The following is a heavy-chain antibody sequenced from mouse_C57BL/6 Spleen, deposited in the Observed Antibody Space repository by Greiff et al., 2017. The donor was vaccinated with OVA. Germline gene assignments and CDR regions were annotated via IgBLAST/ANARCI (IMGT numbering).Heavy chain of an antibody. D-gene: IGHD2-5*01. CDR2: INPSNGGT. J-gene: IGHJ4*01. CDR3: ARGAYYSNYFIYAMDY. CDR1: GSTFTSYW. Sequence: QLQQPGTELVKPGASVKLSCKASGSTFTSYWMHWVKQRPGQGLEWIGNINPSNGGTNYNEKFKSKATLTVDKSSSTAYMQLSSLTSEDSAVYYCARGAYYSNYFIYAMDYWGQGTSVTVSS. V-gene: IGHV1-53*01.